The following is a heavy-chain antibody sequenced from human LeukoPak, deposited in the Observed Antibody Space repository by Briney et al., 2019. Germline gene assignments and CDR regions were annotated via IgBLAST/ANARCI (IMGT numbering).Heavy chain of an antibody. D-gene: IGHD3-22*01. CDR3: ARTWPRRYYDSSGYARPGPFFDY. J-gene: IGHJ4*02. Sequence: SETLSLTCTVSGGSISSYYWSWLRQPPGKGLGWIGYIYYSGSTNYNPSLKSRVTISVDTSKNQFSLKLSSVAAADTAVYYCARTWPRRYYDSSGYARPGPFFDYWGQGTLVTVSS. CDR1: GGSISSYY. V-gene: IGHV4-59*01. CDR2: IYYSGST.